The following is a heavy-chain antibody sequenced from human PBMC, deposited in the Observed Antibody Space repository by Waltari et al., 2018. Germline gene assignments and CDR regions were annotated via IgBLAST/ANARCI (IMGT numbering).Heavy chain of an antibody. J-gene: IGHJ4*02. Sequence: QVQLLESGPGLVKPSQTLSLTCTVSGASISTAGYHWTWIRQQPGKGLEWIGYIDNSGNTYYNMSLKSRITVSGDTSKSQFSLRMTSVTTADTAVYFCAAGQRFGEVGIPPLHYWGPGTLVTVSS. D-gene: IGHD3-10*01. CDR1: GASISTAGYH. CDR3: AAGQRFGEVGIPPLHY. CDR2: IDNSGNT. V-gene: IGHV4-31*03.